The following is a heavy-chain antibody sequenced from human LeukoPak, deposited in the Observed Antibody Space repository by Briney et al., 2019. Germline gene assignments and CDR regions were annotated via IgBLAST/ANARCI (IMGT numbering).Heavy chain of an antibody. CDR1: GFTFSSYA. CDR3: AKDGRQKGIAVAGTFFDY. D-gene: IGHD6-19*01. CDR2: ISGSGGST. Sequence: GGSLRLSCAASGFTFSSYAMSWVRQAPGKGLEWVSAISGSGGSTYYADSVEGRFTISRDNSKNTLYLQMNSLRAEDTAVYYCAKDGRQKGIAVAGTFFDYWGQGTLVTVSS. J-gene: IGHJ4*02. V-gene: IGHV3-23*01.